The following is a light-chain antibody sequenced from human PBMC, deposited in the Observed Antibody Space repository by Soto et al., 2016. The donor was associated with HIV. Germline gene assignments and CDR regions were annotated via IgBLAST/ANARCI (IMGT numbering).Light chain of an antibody. V-gene: IGLV3-21*03. CDR1: NIGSRS. CDR2: DDS. Sequence: SYELTQPPSVSVAPGKTAIITCGGNNIGSRSVHWYQQKPGQAPVLVVHDDSDRPSGIPERYSGSNSGDTATLTISRVEAGDEADYYCQIWDGSSDYPVFGTGTKVIVL. J-gene: IGLJ1*01. CDR3: QIWDGSSDYPV.